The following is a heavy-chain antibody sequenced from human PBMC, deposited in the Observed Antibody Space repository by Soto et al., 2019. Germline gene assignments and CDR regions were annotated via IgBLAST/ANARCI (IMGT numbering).Heavy chain of an antibody. CDR3: ARRDYSSYYFDY. CDR2: IYYSGST. CDR1: GGSISSSSYY. V-gene: IGHV4-39*01. J-gene: IGHJ4*02. Sequence: SETLSLTCTVSGGSISSSSYYWGWIRQPPGKGLEWIGSIYYSGSTYYNPSLKRRVTISVDTSKNQFSLKLSSVTAADTAVYYWARRDYSSYYFDYWGQGTLVTVSS. D-gene: IGHD6-6*01.